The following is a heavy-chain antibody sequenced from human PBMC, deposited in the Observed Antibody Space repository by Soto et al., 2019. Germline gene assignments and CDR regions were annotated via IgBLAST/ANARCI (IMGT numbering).Heavy chain of an antibody. J-gene: IGHJ3*02. CDR3: ARAGLVLGALDAFDI. CDR2: IYSGGST. Sequence: EVQLVESGGGLIQPGGSLRLSCAASGFTVSSNYMSWVRQAPGKGLEWVSVIYSGGSTYYADSVKGRFTISRDNSKNTLYLQRNSLRAEDTAVYYCARAGLVLGALDAFDIWGQGTMVTVSS. CDR1: GFTVSSNY. V-gene: IGHV3-53*01. D-gene: IGHD6-6*01.